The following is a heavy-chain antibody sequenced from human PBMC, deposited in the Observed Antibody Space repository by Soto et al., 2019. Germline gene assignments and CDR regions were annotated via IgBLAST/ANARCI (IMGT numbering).Heavy chain of an antibody. CDR1: RFTFSRSW. Sequence: GVSLRLSFAAPRFTFSRSWMSCARQAPGEGLEWVANIKQDGIEKYYVDSVKGRFTISRDNAKNSLYLQMNSLRAEDTAVYYCARDDGLIAAPIDYWGQGSLVTVSS. V-gene: IGHV3-7*05. CDR3: ARDDGLIAAPIDY. D-gene: IGHD6-13*01. CDR2: IKQDGIEK. J-gene: IGHJ4*02.